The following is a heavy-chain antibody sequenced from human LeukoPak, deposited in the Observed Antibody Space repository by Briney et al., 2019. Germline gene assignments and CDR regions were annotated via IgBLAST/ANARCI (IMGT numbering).Heavy chain of an antibody. CDR3: ARDWRDGYRLWYFDL. D-gene: IGHD5-24*01. CDR1: GDSLSSGGYS. J-gene: IGHJ2*01. V-gene: IGHV4-30-2*01. CDR2: IYHSGST. Sequence: SQTLSLTCAVSGDSLSSGGYSWSWIRQPPGKGLEWIGYIYHSGSTYYNPSLKSRVTISVDTSKNQFSLKLSSVTAADTAVYYCARDWRDGYRLWYFDLWGRGTLVTVSS.